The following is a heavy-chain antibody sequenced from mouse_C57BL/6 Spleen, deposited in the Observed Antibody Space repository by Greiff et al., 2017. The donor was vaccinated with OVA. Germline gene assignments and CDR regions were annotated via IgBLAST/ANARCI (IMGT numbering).Heavy chain of an antibody. CDR2: INPNNGGT. D-gene: IGHD2-3*01. J-gene: IGHJ4*01. CDR1: GYTFTDYY. Sequence: EVQLQQSGPELVKPGASVKISCKASGYTFTDYYMNWVKQSHGKSLEWIGDINPNNGGTSYNQKFKGKATLTVDKSSSTAYMELRSLTSEDSAVYYCARKGLLYYYAMDYWGQGTSVTVSS. V-gene: IGHV1-26*01. CDR3: ARKGLLYYYAMDY.